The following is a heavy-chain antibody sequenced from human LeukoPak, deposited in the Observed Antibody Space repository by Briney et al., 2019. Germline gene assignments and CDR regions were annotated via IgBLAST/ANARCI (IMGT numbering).Heavy chain of an antibody. CDR3: ARDCSGGSCFPLDY. CDR1: GGSFSGYY. J-gene: IGHJ4*02. D-gene: IGHD2-15*01. V-gene: IGHV4-34*01. CDR2: INHSGST. Sequence: SETLSLTCAVYGGSFSGYYWSWIPQPPGKGLEWIGEINHSGSTNYNPSLKSRVTISVDTSKNQFSLKLSSVTAADTAVYYCARDCSGGSCFPLDYWGQGTLVTVSS.